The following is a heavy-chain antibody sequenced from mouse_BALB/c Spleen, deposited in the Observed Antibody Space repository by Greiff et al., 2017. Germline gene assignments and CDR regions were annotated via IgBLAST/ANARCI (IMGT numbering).Heavy chain of an antibody. CDR3: TTLYYGNFGWFAY. Sequence: QVQLQQSGAELVRPGASVTLSCKASGYTFTDYEMHWVKQTPVHGLEWIGAIDPETGGTAYNQKFKGKATLTADKSSSTAYMELRSLTSEDSAVYYCTTLYYGNFGWFAYWGQGTLVTVSA. J-gene: IGHJ3*01. CDR1: GYTFTDYE. CDR2: IDPETGGT. D-gene: IGHD2-1*01. V-gene: IGHV1-15*01.